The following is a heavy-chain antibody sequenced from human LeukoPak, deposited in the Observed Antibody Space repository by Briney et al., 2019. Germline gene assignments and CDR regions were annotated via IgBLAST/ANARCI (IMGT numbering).Heavy chain of an antibody. Sequence: SQTLSLTCAVSGGSIGSGGYYWSWIRHQPGKGLEWIGYIYSSGSTDYNPSLKSRLAISVDAPKNQFSLKVTSVTAADTAVYYCARGRSAAGNFDYWGQGTLVTVSS. J-gene: IGHJ4*02. D-gene: IGHD6-13*01. CDR1: GGSIGSGGYY. CDR2: IYSSGST. CDR3: ARGRSAAGNFDY. V-gene: IGHV4-31*11.